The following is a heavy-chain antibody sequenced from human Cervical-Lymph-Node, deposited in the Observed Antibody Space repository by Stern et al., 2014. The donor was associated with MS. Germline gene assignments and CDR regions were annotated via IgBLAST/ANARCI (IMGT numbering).Heavy chain of an antibody. CDR3: TRGYTTSSGRPDY. Sequence: VQLVESGPGLVKPSETLSLTCTVSGGSTSSYYWSWIRQPPGKGLEWKGYISSSGGTKYNPSLKIRVPISLDTSQKQFSLNLRCVTAADTAVYYCTRGYTTSSGRPDYWGQGTLVTVSS. CDR2: ISSSGGT. CDR1: GGSTSSYY. D-gene: IGHD6-6*01. V-gene: IGHV4-59*08. J-gene: IGHJ4*02.